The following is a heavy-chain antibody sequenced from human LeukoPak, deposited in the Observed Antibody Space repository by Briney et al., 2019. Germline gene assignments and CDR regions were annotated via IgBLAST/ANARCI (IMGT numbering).Heavy chain of an antibody. CDR3: ARGVVTAYAAFDF. J-gene: IGHJ4*02. V-gene: IGHV3-30-3*01. CDR1: GFTFNRYT. D-gene: IGHD2-21*02. CDR2: ISFDGSTK. Sequence: GGSLRLSCTASGFTFNRYTLHWVRQAPGKGLEWVSIISFDGSTKDYADFVKGRFTISRDNSKNTLDLQMSSLRVEDTAVYYCARGVVTAYAAFDFWGQGALVTVSS.